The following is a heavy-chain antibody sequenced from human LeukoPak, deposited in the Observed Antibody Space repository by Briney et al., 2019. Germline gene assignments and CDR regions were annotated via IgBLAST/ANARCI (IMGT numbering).Heavy chain of an antibody. Sequence: SETLSLTCTVSGGSISSYYWSWIRQPPGKGLEWIGYIYYSGSTNYNPSLKSRVTILVDTSKNQFSLKLISVTAADTAVYYCARQRYGYDFWGQGTLVTVSS. D-gene: IGHD5-18*01. CDR1: GGSISSYY. CDR3: ARQRYGYDF. V-gene: IGHV4-59*08. J-gene: IGHJ4*02. CDR2: IYYSGST.